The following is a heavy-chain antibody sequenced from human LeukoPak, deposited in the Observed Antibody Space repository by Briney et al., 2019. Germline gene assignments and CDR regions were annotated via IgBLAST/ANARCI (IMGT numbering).Heavy chain of an antibody. V-gene: IGHV1-2*02. CDR2: INLNSGDT. D-gene: IGHD3-16*01. CDR1: GYTFTAYY. Sequence: GASVKVSCKASGYTFTAYYMHWVRQAPGQGLEWMGWINLNSGDTNYAQKFQGRVTLTRDTSISTAHMELSRLRSDDTAVYYCARDEYVLTSFDPWGQGTLVTVSS. J-gene: IGHJ5*02. CDR3: ARDEYVLTSFDP.